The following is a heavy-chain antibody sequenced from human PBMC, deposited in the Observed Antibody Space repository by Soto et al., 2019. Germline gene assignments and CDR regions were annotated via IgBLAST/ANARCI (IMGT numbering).Heavy chain of an antibody. V-gene: IGHV1-18*04. J-gene: IGHJ6*02. Sequence: QVQLVQSGAEVKKPGASVKVSCKASGYTFTSYGISWVRQAPGQGLEWMGWISAYNGNTNYAQKLQGRVTMTTDTATSTAYMELRSVRSDDTAVYYCAREGILSGHVNYYYYYGMDVWGQGTTVTVSS. CDR1: GYTFTSYG. D-gene: IGHD3-9*01. CDR3: AREGILSGHVNYYYYYGMDV. CDR2: ISAYNGNT.